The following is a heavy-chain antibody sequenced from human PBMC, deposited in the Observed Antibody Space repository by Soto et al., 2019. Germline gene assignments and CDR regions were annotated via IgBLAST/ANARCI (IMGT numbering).Heavy chain of an antibody. CDR2: IYPGDSDT. V-gene: IGHV5-51*01. J-gene: IGHJ3*02. D-gene: IGHD3-22*01. CDR1: GYSFTSYW. CDR3: ARTLPPYYYDSSGYYYVFAFDI. Sequence: PGESLKISCKGSGYSFTSYWIGWVRQMPGKGLEWMGIIYPGDSDTRYSPSFQGQVTISAGKSISTAYLQWSSLKASDTAMYYCARTLPPYYYDSSGYYYVFAFDIWGQGTMVTVSS.